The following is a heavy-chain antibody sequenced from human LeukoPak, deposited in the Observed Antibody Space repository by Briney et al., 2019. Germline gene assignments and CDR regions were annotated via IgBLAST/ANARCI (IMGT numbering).Heavy chain of an antibody. CDR2: ISSSSSYI. D-gene: IGHD5-24*01. CDR3: ARDSAVEMATTY. CDR1: GFTFSSYS. J-gene: IGHJ4*02. Sequence: GGSLRLSCAASGFTFSSYSMNWVRQAPGKGLEWVSSISSSSSYIYYADSVKGRFTISRDNAKNTLYLQMNSLRAEDTAVYYCARDSAVEMATTYWGQGTLVTVSS. V-gene: IGHV3-21*01.